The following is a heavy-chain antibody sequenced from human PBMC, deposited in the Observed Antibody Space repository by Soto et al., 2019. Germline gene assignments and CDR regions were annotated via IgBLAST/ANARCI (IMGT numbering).Heavy chain of an antibody. Sequence: QVQLVQSGAEVKKPGASVKVSCKASGYTFTSYYMHWVRQAPGQGLEWMGIINPSGGSTSYAQKFQGRVTMTRDTSTSTVYMERSSLRSEDTAVYYCARRTIRGAFDIWGQGTMVTVSS. J-gene: IGHJ3*02. CDR2: INPSGGST. CDR3: ARRTIRGAFDI. D-gene: IGHD3-10*01. CDR1: GYTFTSYY. V-gene: IGHV1-46*01.